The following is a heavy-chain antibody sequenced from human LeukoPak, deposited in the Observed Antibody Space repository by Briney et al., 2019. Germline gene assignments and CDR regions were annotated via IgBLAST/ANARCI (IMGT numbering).Heavy chain of an antibody. CDR1: GYSISSGYY. V-gene: IGHV4-38-2*02. CDR3: ARDPALRLGTPFDP. Sequence: PSQTLSLTCTVSGYSISSGYYWGWIRQPPGKGLEWIGSIYHSGSTYYNPSLKSRVTISVDTSKNQFSLKLSSVTAADTAVYYCARDPALRLGTPFDPWGQGTLVTVSS. CDR2: IYHSGST. J-gene: IGHJ5*02. D-gene: IGHD3-16*01.